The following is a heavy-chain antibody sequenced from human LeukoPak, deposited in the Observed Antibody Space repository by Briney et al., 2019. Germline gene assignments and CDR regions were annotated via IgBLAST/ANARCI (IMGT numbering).Heavy chain of an antibody. CDR1: GFTFSYYT. V-gene: IGHV3-21*01. Sequence: GGSLRLSCAASGFTFSYYTMSWVRQAPGKRLEWASSISSTGSSIYYADSVKGRFTISRDNAKNSLYLQMSSLRVEDTAVYYCARDDVAWNDVHWFDPWGQGTLVTVSS. D-gene: IGHD1-1*01. J-gene: IGHJ5*02. CDR2: ISSTGSSI. CDR3: ARDDVAWNDVHWFDP.